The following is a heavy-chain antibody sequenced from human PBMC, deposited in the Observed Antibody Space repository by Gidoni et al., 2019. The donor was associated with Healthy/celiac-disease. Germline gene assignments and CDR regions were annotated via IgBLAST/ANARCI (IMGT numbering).Heavy chain of an antibody. CDR3: ASWAFRNYGFDY. CDR2: IHHSGST. J-gene: IGHJ4*02. CDR1: VGSFSGYY. V-gene: IGHV4-34*01. Sequence: HVQLQAWGAGLFKPSATLSLTCAVYVGSFSGYYWSWIRQPPGKGLEWIGEIHHSGSTNYNPSLKSRVTIAGDTSKNQVSRKLSSVTAADTAVYYCASWAFRNYGFDYWGQGTLVTVAS. D-gene: IGHD3-16*01.